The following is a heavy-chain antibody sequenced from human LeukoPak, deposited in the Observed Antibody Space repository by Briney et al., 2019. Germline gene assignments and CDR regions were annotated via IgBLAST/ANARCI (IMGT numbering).Heavy chain of an antibody. V-gene: IGHV3-33*08. D-gene: IGHD3-10*01. CDR1: GFAFSSYW. Sequence: GGSLRLSCAASGFAFSSYWMFWVRQVPGKGLEWVAAIQSDGSQEYFADSVKGRSTISRDKSKSTMYLQIDTLRAEDTAVYYCARDSCLIKTCLDYWGQGTLVTVSS. CDR3: ARDSCLIKTCLDY. CDR2: IQSDGSQE. J-gene: IGHJ4*02.